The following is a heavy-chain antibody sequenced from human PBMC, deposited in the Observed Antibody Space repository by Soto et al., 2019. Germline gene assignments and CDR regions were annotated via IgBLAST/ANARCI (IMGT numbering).Heavy chain of an antibody. CDR1: GGSVSNYY. V-gene: IGHV4-59*02. CDR3: ARDRYRHSSGLPSFDP. Sequence: KPSETLSLTCSVSGGSVSNYYWSWVRQPPGKRLEWIGYIYYTGTHDYNPSLRGRATISVDTSKDQFSLKLTSVTAADTAVYYCARDRYRHSSGLPSFDPWGQGILVTVSS. D-gene: IGHD3-22*01. CDR2: IYYTGTH. J-gene: IGHJ5*02.